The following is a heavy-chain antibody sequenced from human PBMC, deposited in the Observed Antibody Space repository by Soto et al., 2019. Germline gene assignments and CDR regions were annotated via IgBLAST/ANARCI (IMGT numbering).Heavy chain of an antibody. CDR1: GGSISSGGYY. CDR3: ARSSTSDNYYYYGMDV. V-gene: IGHV4-31*03. CDR2: IYYSGST. Sequence: QVQLQESGPGLVKPSQTLSLTCTVSGGSISSGGYYWSWIRQHPGKGLEWIGYIYYSGSTYYNPSLKSRVTISVDTSKNQFSLKLSSVTAADTAVYYCARSSTSDNYYYYGMDVWGQGTTVTVSS. J-gene: IGHJ6*02. D-gene: IGHD2-2*01.